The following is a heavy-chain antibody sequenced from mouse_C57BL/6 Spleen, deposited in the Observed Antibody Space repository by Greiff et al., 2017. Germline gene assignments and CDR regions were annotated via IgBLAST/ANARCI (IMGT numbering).Heavy chain of an antibody. V-gene: IGHV1-5*01. CDR3: TTAVVANWYFDV. D-gene: IGHD1-1*01. CDR1: GYTFTSYW. CDR2: IYPGNSDT. J-gene: IGHJ1*03. Sequence: VQLQQSGTVLARPGASVKMSCKTSGYTFTSYWMHWVKQRPGQGLEWIGAIYPGNSDTSYNQKFKGKAKLTAVTSASTAYMELSSLTNEDSAVYYCTTAVVANWYFDVWGTGTTVTVSS.